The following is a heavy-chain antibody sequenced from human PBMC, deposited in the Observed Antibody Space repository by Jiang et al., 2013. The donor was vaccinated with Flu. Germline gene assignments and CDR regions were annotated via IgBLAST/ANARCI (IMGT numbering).Heavy chain of an antibody. J-gene: IGHJ5*02. CDR2: IYYSGST. D-gene: IGHD3-22*01. Sequence: GPGLVKPSETLSLTCTVSGGSISSYYWSWIRQPPGKGLEWIGYIYYSGSTNYNPSLKSRVTISVDTSKNQFSLKLSSVTAADTAVYYCASNYDRPLNGVDHWGQGTLVT. CDR3: ASNYDRPLNGVDH. V-gene: IGHV4-59*08. CDR1: GGSISSYY.